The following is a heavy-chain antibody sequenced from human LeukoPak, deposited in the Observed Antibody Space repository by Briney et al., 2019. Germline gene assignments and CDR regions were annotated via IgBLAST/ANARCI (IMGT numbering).Heavy chain of an antibody. CDR1: GVSISSSNYY. Sequence: PSETLSLTCTVSGVSISSSNYYWGWIRQPPGEGLELIGSLYYSRRTYYNPSLKSQVTISVDTTNNQFSLKLSSVTGADTAVYYCARHGYSGSYYDYWGQGTLVTVSS. CDR2: LYYSRRT. D-gene: IGHD1-26*01. J-gene: IGHJ4*02. V-gene: IGHV4-39*01. CDR3: ARHGYSGSYYDY.